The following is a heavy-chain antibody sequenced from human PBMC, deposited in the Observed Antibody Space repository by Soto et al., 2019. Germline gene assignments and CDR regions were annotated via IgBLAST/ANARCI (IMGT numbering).Heavy chain of an antibody. Sequence: ASVKVSCKASGYTFTSYDINWVRQATGQGLEWMGWMNPNSGNTGYAQKFQSRVTMTRNTYISTAYMELSSLRSEDTAVYYCARGGESWFGELLYYDYWGQGTLVTVSS. CDR3: ARGGESWFGELLYYDY. D-gene: IGHD3-10*01. J-gene: IGHJ4*02. V-gene: IGHV1-8*01. CDR1: GYTFTSYD. CDR2: MNPNSGNT.